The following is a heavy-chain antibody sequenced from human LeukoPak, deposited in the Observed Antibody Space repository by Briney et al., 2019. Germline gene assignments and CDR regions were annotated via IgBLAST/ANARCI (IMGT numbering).Heavy chain of an antibody. J-gene: IGHJ6*03. CDR3: ARHAPQVWFGLGTFYYYYYYLDV. CDR1: GGSFSGYY. D-gene: IGHD3-10*01. V-gene: IGHV4-34*01. CDR2: INHSGST. Sequence: SETLSLTCAVYGGSFSGYYWSWIRQPPGKGLERIGEINHSGSTNYNPSLKSRVTISVDTSKNQFSLKLSSVTAADTAVYYCARHAPQVWFGLGTFYYYYYYLDVWGKGTTVTISS.